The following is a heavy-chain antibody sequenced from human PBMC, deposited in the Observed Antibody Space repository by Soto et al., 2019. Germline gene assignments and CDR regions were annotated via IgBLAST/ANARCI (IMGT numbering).Heavy chain of an antibody. D-gene: IGHD1-7*01. Sequence: SETLSLTCAVYGGSFSGYYWSWIRQPPGKGLEWIGEINQSGSTNYNPSLKSRVTISVDTSKNQFSLKLSSVTAADTAVYYCARGRRTGTTYWGRAFDIWGQGTMVTVSS. CDR1: GGSFSGYY. CDR2: INQSGST. V-gene: IGHV4-34*01. J-gene: IGHJ3*02. CDR3: ARGRRTGTTYWGRAFDI.